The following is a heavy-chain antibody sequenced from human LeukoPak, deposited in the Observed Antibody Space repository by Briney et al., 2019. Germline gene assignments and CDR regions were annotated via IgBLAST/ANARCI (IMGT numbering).Heavy chain of an antibody. CDR3: ARTEMATIPPLFDY. J-gene: IGHJ4*02. D-gene: IGHD5-24*01. V-gene: IGHV4-59*08. CDR1: GGSISSYY. Sequence: SETLSLTCTVSGGSISSYYWSWIRQPPGKGLEWIGYIYYSGSTNYNPSLKSRVTISVDTSKNQFSLKLSSVTAADTAVYYCARTEMATIPPLFDYWGQGTLVTVSS. CDR2: IYYSGST.